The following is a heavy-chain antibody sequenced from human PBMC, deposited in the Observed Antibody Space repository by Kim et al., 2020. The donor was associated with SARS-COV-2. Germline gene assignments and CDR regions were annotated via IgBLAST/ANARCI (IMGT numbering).Heavy chain of an antibody. J-gene: IGHJ5*02. V-gene: IGHV6-1*01. D-gene: IGHD3-10*01. Sequence: NDHAESVKSRITINPDTPKNQFSLQLNSVTPEDTAVYYCAGMYYYGSGSYPWGQGTLVTVSS. CDR2: N. CDR3: AGMYYYGSGSYP.